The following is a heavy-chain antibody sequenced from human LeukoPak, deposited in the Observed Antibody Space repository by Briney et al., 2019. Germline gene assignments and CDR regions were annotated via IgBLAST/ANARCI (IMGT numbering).Heavy chain of an antibody. CDR2: IIPIFGTA. CDR3: ARVRGSMDYYDSSGYRPHTDWYFDL. V-gene: IGHV1-69*13. CDR1: GYTFTGYY. J-gene: IGHJ2*01. D-gene: IGHD3-22*01. Sequence: GASVKVSCKASGYTFTGYYMHWVRQAPGQGLEWMGGIIPIFGTANYAQKFQGRVTITADESTSTAYMELSSLRSEDTAAYYCARVRGSMDYYDSSGYRPHTDWYFDLWGRGTLVTVSS.